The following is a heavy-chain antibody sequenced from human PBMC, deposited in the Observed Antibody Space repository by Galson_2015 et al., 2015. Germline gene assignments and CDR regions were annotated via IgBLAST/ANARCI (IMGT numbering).Heavy chain of an antibody. V-gene: IGHV4-4*02. CDR3: ARNGDYALDS. J-gene: IGHJ4*02. CDR2: IERKEGT. CDR1: GYSIINGHW. D-gene: IGHD4-17*01. Sequence: LSLTCAVSGYSIINGHWWSWVRQSPGKGLEWIGEIERKEGTTYNPSLRGRATISVDTSKKQLSLSLTSVTAAVTALYYCARNGDYALDSWGQGTLVTVSS.